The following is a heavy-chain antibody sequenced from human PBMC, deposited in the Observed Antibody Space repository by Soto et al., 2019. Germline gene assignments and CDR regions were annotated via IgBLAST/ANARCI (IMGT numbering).Heavy chain of an antibody. J-gene: IGHJ4*02. CDR2: IYPGDSDT. CDR3: ARIASHCSGGSCDPYFDY. CDR1: GYSFTSYW. D-gene: IGHD2-15*01. Sequence: GESLKISCKGSGYSFTSYWIGWVRQMPGKGLEWMGIIYPGDSDTRYSPSFQGQVTISADKSISTAYLQWSSLKASDTAMYYWARIASHCSGGSCDPYFDYWGQGTLVTVSP. V-gene: IGHV5-51*01.